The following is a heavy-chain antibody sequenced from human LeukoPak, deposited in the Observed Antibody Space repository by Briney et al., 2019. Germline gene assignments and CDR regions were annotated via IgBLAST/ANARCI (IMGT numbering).Heavy chain of an antibody. CDR2: ISGSGGST. V-gene: IGHV3-23*01. J-gene: IGHJ4*02. Sequence: GGSLRLSCAASGFTFSSYAMSWVRQAPGKGLEWVSAISGSGGSTYYADSVKGRFTISRDNSKNTLYLQMNSLRAEDTAVYYCANNGIVVIRGYWGQGTLVTVSS. D-gene: IGHD3-22*01. CDR1: GFTFSSYA. CDR3: ANNGIVVIRGY.